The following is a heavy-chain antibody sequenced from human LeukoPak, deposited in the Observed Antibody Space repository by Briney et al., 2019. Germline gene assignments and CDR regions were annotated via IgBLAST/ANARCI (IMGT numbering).Heavy chain of an antibody. Sequence: GGSLRLSCAASGFTFDDYAMHWVRQAPGKGLEWVSLISWDGGSTYYADSVKDRFTISRDNSKNTLYLQMNSLRAEDTAVYYCARVPRSSGWYPFDYWGQGTLVTVSS. J-gene: IGHJ4*02. V-gene: IGHV3-43D*04. D-gene: IGHD6-19*01. CDR3: ARVPRSSGWYPFDY. CDR2: ISWDGGST. CDR1: GFTFDDYA.